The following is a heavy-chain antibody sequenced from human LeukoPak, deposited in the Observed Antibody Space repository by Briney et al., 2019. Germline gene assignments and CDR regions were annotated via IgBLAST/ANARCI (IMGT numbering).Heavy chain of an antibody. V-gene: IGHV3-48*01. Sequence: GGSLRLSCAASGFTFSSYSMNWVRQAPGKGLEWVSYISSSSSTIYYADSVKGRFTISRDNAKNSLYLQMNNLRAEDTAVYYCARDRGDDVYYMDVWGKGTTVTVSS. J-gene: IGHJ6*03. D-gene: IGHD3-10*01. CDR3: ARDRGDDVYYMDV. CDR1: GFTFSSYS. CDR2: ISSSSSTI.